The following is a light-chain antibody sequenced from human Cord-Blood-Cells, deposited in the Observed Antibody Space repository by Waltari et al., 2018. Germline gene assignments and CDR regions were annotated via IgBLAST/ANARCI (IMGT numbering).Light chain of an antibody. J-gene: IGLJ1*01. V-gene: IGLV1-44*01. CDR2: SNN. CDR3: AAWDDSLNGRYV. Sequence: QSVLTQPPSASGPPGRRSPIPFFGTSSTTGSNPVTWTQQLPGTAPNLLIYSNNQRPSGVPDRFSGSKSGTSASLAISGLQSEDEADYYCAAWDDSLNGRYVFGTGTKVTVL. CDR1: SSTTGSNP.